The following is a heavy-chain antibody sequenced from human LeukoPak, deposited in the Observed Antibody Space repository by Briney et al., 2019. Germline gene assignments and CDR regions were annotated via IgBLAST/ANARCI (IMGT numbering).Heavy chain of an antibody. D-gene: IGHD6-13*01. CDR1: GFTFGDYA. Sequence: PGRSLRLSRTASGFTFGDYAMSWVRQAPGKGLEWVGFIRSKAYGGTTEYAASVKGRFTISRDDSKSIAYLQMNSLKTEDTAVYYCTRGGYSSSWFILDYWGQGTLVTVSS. V-gene: IGHV3-49*04. CDR3: TRGGYSSSWFILDY. CDR2: IRSKAYGGTT. J-gene: IGHJ4*02.